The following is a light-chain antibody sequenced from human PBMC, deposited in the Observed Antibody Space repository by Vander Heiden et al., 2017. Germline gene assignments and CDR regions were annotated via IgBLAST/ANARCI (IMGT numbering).Light chain of an antibody. Sequence: QSALTQPASVSGSPGQSITIPCTGTSSDVGGYNYVSWYQPHPGKAPKLMIFDVSNRPSGGSNRFSGSKSGNTASLTISGLQAEDEADYYGSSCKSSSTLVVFGGGTKLTVL. J-gene: IGLJ2*01. V-gene: IGLV2-14*01. CDR3: SSCKSSSTLVV. CDR2: DVS. CDR1: SSDVGGYNY.